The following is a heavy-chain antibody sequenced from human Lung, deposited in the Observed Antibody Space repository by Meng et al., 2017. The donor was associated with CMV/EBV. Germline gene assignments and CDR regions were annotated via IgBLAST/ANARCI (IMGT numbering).Heavy chain of an antibody. CDR3: VRGSGREWFDP. J-gene: IGHJ5*02. CDR1: GFTFSNYW. V-gene: IGHV3-7*04. Sequence: GGSLRLSCAASGFTFSNYWMSWVRQAPGKGLEWVASINQDGSEKHYMDSGKGRFTISRDNAKNALYLEMNSLRAEDTALYFCVRGSGREWFDPWGQGTLVTVYS. D-gene: IGHD2-15*01. CDR2: INQDGSEK.